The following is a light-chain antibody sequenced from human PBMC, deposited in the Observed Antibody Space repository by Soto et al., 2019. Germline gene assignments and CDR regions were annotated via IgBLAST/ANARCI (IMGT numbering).Light chain of an antibody. V-gene: IGLV2-11*01. CDR2: DVS. Sequence: QSALIQPRSVSGSPGQSVTISCTGTSSDVGNYNYVSWYQQHPGKAPKLMIYDVSKRPSGVPDRFSGSKSGNTASLTISGLQAEDEADYYCCSYAGSYTFYVFGTGTKLTVL. CDR1: SSDVGNYNY. J-gene: IGLJ1*01. CDR3: CSYAGSYTFYV.